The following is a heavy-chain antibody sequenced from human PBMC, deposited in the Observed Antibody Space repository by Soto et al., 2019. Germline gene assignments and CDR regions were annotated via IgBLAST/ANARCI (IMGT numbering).Heavy chain of an antibody. V-gene: IGHV4-59*01. J-gene: IGHJ5*02. CDR3: GRESGYEGWFDP. D-gene: IGHD5-12*01. CDR2: IYYSGST. Sequence: SETLSLTCTVSGGSISSYYWSWIRQPPGKGLEWIGYIYYSGSTNYNPSLKSRVTISVDTSKNQFSLKLSSVTAADTAVYYCGRESGYEGWFDPWGQGTLVTVSS. CDR1: GGSISSYY.